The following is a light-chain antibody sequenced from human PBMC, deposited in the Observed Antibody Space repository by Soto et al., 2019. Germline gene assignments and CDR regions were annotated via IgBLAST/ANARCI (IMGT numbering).Light chain of an antibody. CDR3: SSYTSSSTLEGV. CDR2: DVS. CDR1: SSDVGGYNY. V-gene: IGLV2-14*01. J-gene: IGLJ1*01. Sequence: QSVLTQPASVSGCPGQSITISCTGTSSDVGGYNYVSWYQQHPGKAPKLMIYDVSNRPSGVSNRFSGSKSSNTASLTISGLQAEDEADYYCSSYTSSSTLEGVFGTGTKVTVL.